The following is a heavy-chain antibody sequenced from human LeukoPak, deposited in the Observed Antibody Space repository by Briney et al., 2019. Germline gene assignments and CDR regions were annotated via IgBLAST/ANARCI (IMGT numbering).Heavy chain of an antibody. D-gene: IGHD1-1*01. V-gene: IGHV4-34*01. CDR3: ARGPTISETGYFDY. Sequence: SETLSLTCAVYGGSFSTYYWSWIRQSPGKGLEWIAEINHRGDTNYNPSVKSRVTISVDTSKNQFSLKIPSLTAADTAVYYCARGPTISETGYFDYWGQGTLVTGSS. J-gene: IGHJ4*03. CDR2: INHRGDT. CDR1: GGSFSTYY.